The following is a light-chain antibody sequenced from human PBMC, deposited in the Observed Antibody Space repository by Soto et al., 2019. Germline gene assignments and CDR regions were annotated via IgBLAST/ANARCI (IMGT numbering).Light chain of an antibody. J-gene: IGKJ4*01. CDR2: DAS. V-gene: IGKV3-11*01. CDR1: QNINTY. CDR3: QQRTDWPPLT. Sequence: EIVLTQSPATLSLSPGESATLSCRASQNINTYLAWYQQKPGQPPRLLMFDASNRASGTPARFSGTGSGTDSTLTISSLEPEDFGVYYCQQRTDWPPLTFGGGTNVQIK.